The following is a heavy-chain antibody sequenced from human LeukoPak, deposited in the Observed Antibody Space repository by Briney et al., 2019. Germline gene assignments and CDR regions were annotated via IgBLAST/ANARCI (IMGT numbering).Heavy chain of an antibody. CDR1: GFTFSSYG. Sequence: GGSLRLSCAASGFTFSSYGMHWVRQAPGKGLEWVAFIRYDGSNKYYADSVKGRFTISRDNSKNTLYPQMNSLRAEDTAVYYCARERRDGATKDFEYWGQGPLVTVSS. D-gene: IGHD1-26*01. V-gene: IGHV3-30*02. CDR2: IRYDGSNK. J-gene: IGHJ4*02. CDR3: ARERRDGATKDFEY.